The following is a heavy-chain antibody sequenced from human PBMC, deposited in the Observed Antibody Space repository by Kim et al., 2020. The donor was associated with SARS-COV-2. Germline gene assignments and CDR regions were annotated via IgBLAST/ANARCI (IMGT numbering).Heavy chain of an antibody. V-gene: IGHV3-49*04. Sequence: GGSLRLSCTASGFTFGDYAMSWVRQAPGKGLEWVGFIRSKAYGGTTEYAASVKGRFTISRDDSKSIAYLQMNSLKTEDTAVYYCTREWGGDGSGSYFPYYYYYYGMDVWGQGTTVTVSS. CDR2: IRSKAYGGTT. CDR1: GFTFGDYA. D-gene: IGHD3-10*01. J-gene: IGHJ6*02. CDR3: TREWGGDGSGSYFPYYYYYYGMDV.